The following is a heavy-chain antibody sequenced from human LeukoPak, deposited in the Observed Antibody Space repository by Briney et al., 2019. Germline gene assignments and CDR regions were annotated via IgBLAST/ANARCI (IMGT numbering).Heavy chain of an antibody. CDR2: ISYDGTNK. D-gene: IGHD6-13*01. CDR1: VFTFSSYV. V-gene: IGHV3-30*18. J-gene: IGHJ4*02. CDR3: AKDRDSRPGIAAAGPHY. Sequence: GGSLRLSCAASVFTFSSYVMHWVRQAPGRGLEWVALISYDGTNKYYADSVKGRFTISRDNSKNTLYLQMNSLRAEDTALYYCAKDRDSRPGIAAAGPHYWGQGTLVTVSS.